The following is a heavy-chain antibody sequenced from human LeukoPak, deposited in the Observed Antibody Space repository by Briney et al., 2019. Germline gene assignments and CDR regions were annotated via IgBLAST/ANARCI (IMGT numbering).Heavy chain of an antibody. CDR2: IWYDGSNK. D-gene: IGHD3-3*01. Sequence: GRSLRLSCAASGFTFSSYGMHWVRQAPGKGLEWVAVIWYDGSNKYYADSVKGRFTISRDNSKNTLYLQMNSLRAEDTAVYYCAKGSEWSSGVSDYWGQGTLVTVSS. CDR1: GFTFSSYG. V-gene: IGHV3-33*06. J-gene: IGHJ4*02. CDR3: AKGSEWSSGVSDY.